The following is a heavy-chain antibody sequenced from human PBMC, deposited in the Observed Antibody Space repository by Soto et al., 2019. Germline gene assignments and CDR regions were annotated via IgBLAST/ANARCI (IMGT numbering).Heavy chain of an antibody. V-gene: IGHV3-23*01. CDR2: ISGSGGST. CDR3: ASQSDYFDC. J-gene: IGHJ4*02. Sequence: GWALRLSCAVSGFTFSSYAMSWVRQAPGKGLEWVSAISGSGGSTYYAESVKGRFNISRDNSKNTLYLQMNSLRAEDTAVYYCASQSDYFDCWGQGALVTVSS. CDR1: GFTFSSYA.